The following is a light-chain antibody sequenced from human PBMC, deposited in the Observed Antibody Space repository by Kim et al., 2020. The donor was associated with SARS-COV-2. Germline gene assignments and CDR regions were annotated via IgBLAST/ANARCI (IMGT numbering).Light chain of an antibody. CDR3: QQYNNWPYT. V-gene: IGKV3-15*01. CDR1: QSVNSN. CDR2: GAS. J-gene: IGKJ2*01. Sequence: SVPPGERATLSCRASQSVNSNLAWYQQKPGRAPRLLIYGASTRATGITARFSGSGSGTEFTLTISSLQSEDFAVYYCQQYNNWPYTFGQGTKLEI.